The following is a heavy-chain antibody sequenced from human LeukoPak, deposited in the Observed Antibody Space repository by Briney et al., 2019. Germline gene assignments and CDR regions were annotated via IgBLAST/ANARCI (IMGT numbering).Heavy chain of an antibody. V-gene: IGHV3-23*01. CDR3: AKDGSSGWSGRSYYYYGMDV. CDR1: GFTFSSYA. Sequence: PGGSLRLSCAASGFTFSSYAMSWVRQAPGKGLEWVSAISGSGGSTYYADSVKGRFTISRDNSKNTLYLQMNSLRAEDTAVYSCAKDGSSGWSGRSYYYYGMDVWGQGTTVTVS. CDR2: ISGSGGST. J-gene: IGHJ6*02. D-gene: IGHD6-19*01.